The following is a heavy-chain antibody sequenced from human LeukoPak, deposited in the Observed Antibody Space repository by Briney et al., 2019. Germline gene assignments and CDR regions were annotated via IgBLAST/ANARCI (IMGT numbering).Heavy chain of an antibody. V-gene: IGHV3-7*01. J-gene: IGHJ3*02. CDR2: IKQDGSEK. D-gene: IGHD1-26*01. CDR3: ARAGGTYYGIAFDI. Sequence: GGSLRLSCSASGFTFSSYWMSWVRQAPGKGLEWVANIKQDGSEKYYVDSVKGRFTISRDNAKNSLYLQMNSLRAEDTAVYYCARAGGTYYGIAFDIWGQGTMVTVSS. CDR1: GFTFSSYW.